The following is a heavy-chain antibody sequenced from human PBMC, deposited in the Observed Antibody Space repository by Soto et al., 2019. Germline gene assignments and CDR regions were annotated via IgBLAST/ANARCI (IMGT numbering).Heavy chain of an antibody. D-gene: IGHD3-3*01. CDR1: GFTFDDYA. V-gene: IGHV3-9*01. CDR3: GKASSSNSWSPIDY. CDR2: ISWSTSSI. Sequence: HPGGSLRLSCAASGFTFDDYAMHWVRQIPGKGLQWVSGISWSTSSIGYGASLRGRFLISRDNANNSLYLQMNDLRPEDTALYYCGKASSSNSWSPIDYWGQGTMVTAPQ. J-gene: IGHJ4*02.